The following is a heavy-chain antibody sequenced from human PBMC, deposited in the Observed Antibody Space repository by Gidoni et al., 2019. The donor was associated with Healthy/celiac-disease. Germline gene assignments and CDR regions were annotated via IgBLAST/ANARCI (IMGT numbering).Heavy chain of an antibody. CDR1: GFTFSSYG. CDR2: IRYDGSNK. Sequence: QVQLVESGGGVVQPGGSLRLSCAASGFTFSSYGMHWVRQAPGKGLEWVAFIRYDGSNKYYADSVKGRFTISRDNSKNTLYLQMNSLRAEDTAVYYCAKTVPFDYWGQGTLVTVSS. V-gene: IGHV3-30*02. J-gene: IGHJ4*02. D-gene: IGHD4-17*01. CDR3: AKTVPFDY.